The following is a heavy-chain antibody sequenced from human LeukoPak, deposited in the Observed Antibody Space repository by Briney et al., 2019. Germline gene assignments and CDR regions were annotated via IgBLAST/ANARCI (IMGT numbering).Heavy chain of an antibody. Sequence: GASVKVSCKASGYTFTSYDINWVRQATGQGLEWMGWMNPNSGNIGYAQKFQGRVTMTRNTSISTAYMELSSLRSEDTAVYYCARGPAAAGTGGGNYWGQGTLVTVSS. V-gene: IGHV1-8*01. CDR2: MNPNSGNI. CDR3: ARGPAAAGTGGGNY. D-gene: IGHD6-13*01. J-gene: IGHJ4*02. CDR1: GYTFTSYD.